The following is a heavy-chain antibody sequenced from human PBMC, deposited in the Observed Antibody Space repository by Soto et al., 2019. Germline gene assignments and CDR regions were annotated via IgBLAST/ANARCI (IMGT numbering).Heavy chain of an antibody. J-gene: IGHJ5*02. D-gene: IGHD2-2*01. CDR1: GYTFTSYG. Sequence: ASVKVSCKASGYTFTSYGISWVRQAPGQGLEWMGWISAYNGNTNYAQKLQGRVTMTTDTSTSTAYMELRSLRSDDTAVYYCARSEPASPTRDWFDPWGQGTLVTVSS. CDR2: ISAYNGNT. CDR3: ARSEPASPTRDWFDP. V-gene: IGHV1-18*01.